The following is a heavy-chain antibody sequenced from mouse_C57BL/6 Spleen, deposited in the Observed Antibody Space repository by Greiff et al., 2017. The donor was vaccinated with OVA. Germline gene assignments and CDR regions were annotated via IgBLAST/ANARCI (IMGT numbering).Heavy chain of an antibody. CDR3: ARGLRYAMDY. V-gene: IGHV1-54*01. Sequence: QVQLQQSGAELVRPGTSVKVSCKASGYAFTNYLIEWVKQRPGQGLAWIGVINPGSGGTNYNEKFKGKATLTADKSASNAYMQLSSLTSEDSAVYFCARGLRYAMDYWGQGTSVTVSS. J-gene: IGHJ4*01. CDR2: INPGSGGT. CDR1: GYAFTNYL. D-gene: IGHD2-2*01.